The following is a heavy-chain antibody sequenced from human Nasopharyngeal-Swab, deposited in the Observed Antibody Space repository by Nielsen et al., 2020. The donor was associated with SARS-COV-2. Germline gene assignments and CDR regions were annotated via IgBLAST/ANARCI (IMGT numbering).Heavy chain of an antibody. CDR3: ARGRDFSFDS. Sequence: LRLSCAISGDSVSSHSAGWNWIRQSPSRGLEWLGRTLYRSKWYNDYAESVKSRIAVNPDTSKNQFSLQLNSVTPEDTAVYYCARGRDFSFDSWGQGTRVTASS. J-gene: IGHJ4*02. CDR2: TLYRSKWYN. D-gene: IGHD3-3*01. CDR1: GDSVSSHSAG. V-gene: IGHV6-1*01.